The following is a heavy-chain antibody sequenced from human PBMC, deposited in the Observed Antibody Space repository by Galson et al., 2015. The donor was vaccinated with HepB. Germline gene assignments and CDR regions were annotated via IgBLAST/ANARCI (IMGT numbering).Heavy chain of an antibody. D-gene: IGHD6-13*01. J-gene: IGHJ4*02. CDR2: INPSGGST. Sequence: SVKVSCRASGYTFTSYYMHWVRQAPGQGLEWMGIINPSGGSTSYAQKFQGRVTMTRDTSTSTVYMELSSLRSEDTAVYYCARAAAGKGGDYWGQGTLVTVSS. V-gene: IGHV1-46*01. CDR3: ARAAAGKGGDY. CDR1: GYTFTSYY.